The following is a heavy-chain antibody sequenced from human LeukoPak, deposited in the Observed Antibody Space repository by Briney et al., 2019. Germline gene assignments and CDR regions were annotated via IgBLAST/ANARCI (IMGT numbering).Heavy chain of an antibody. CDR3: ASNNYETSGASHY. J-gene: IGHJ4*02. CDR2: IYYSGST. D-gene: IGHD3-22*01. CDR1: GGSISSGDYY. V-gene: IGHV4-30-4*01. Sequence: PSQTLSLTCTVSGGSISSGDYYWSWIRQPPGKGLEWIGYIYYSGSTYYNPSLKSRVTISVDTSKNQFSLKLSSVTAADTAVYYCASNNYETSGASHYWGQGTLVTVSS.